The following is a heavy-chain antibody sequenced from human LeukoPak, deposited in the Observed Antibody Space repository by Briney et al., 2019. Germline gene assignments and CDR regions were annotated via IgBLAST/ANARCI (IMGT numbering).Heavy chain of an antibody. Sequence: GGSLRLSCAASVFNFSCYGMPWVRQAPGKGLEWVAVIWYDGSDNYYADSVTGRFTISRDNSKNTLYLQMNSLRVEDTAVYYCAKGDGYYYYGMDVWGQGTTVTVSS. CDR3: AKGDGYYYYGMDV. CDR1: VFNFSCYG. J-gene: IGHJ6*02. V-gene: IGHV3-30*02. CDR2: IWYDGSDN.